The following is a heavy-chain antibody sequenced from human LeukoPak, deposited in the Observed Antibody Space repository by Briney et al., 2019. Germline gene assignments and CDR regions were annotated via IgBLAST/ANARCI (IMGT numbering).Heavy chain of an antibody. J-gene: IGHJ6*03. CDR3: ARGGDSNYYYYMDV. D-gene: IGHD4-11*01. V-gene: IGHV1-69*05. Sequence: GASVKVSCKASGGTFSSYAISWVRQAPGQGLEWMGGIIPIFGTANYAQKFQGRVTITTDESTSTAYMELSSLRSEDTAVYYCARGGDSNYYYYMDVWGKGTTVTVSS. CDR1: GGTFSSYA. CDR2: IIPIFGTA.